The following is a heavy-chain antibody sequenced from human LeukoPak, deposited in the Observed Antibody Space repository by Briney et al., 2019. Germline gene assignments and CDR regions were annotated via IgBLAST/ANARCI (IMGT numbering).Heavy chain of an antibody. Sequence: PSETLSLTCTVSGGSIYSSSFYWDWVRQPPGMGLEWIGDVFYSGSTSYNPSLKSRVTISVDTSKNLFSLKLTSVTAADSAVYYCARRPRMVASTNWFDPWGQGTLVIVSS. J-gene: IGHJ5*02. D-gene: IGHD4/OR15-4a*01. V-gene: IGHV4-39*01. CDR2: VFYSGST. CDR1: GGSIYSSSFY. CDR3: ARRPRMVASTNWFDP.